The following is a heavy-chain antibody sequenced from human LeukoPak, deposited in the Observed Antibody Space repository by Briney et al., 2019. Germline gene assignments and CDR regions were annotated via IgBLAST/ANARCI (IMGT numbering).Heavy chain of an antibody. J-gene: IGHJ4*02. Sequence: SETLSLTCIVSGASTSSRYWSWIRQPPGRALEWIGHIYNGVNTKYNPSLTSRVNISVDTSKNQFSLKLTSLTAADTAIYYCAQTTGWPGFDFWGPGALVNVSS. CDR2: IYNGVNT. CDR1: GASTSSRY. D-gene: IGHD6-19*01. CDR3: AQTTGWPGFDF. V-gene: IGHV4-59*08.